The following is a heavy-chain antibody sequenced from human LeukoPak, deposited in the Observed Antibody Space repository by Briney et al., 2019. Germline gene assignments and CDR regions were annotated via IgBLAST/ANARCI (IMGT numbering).Heavy chain of an antibody. CDR1: GFTFSSYS. V-gene: IGHV3-48*04. Sequence: PGGSLRLSCAASGFTFSSYSMNWVRQAPGKGLEWVSYISTSGTIYYADSVKGRFTISRDNAKNSLYLQMNSLRAEDTAVYYCARGVSPGGYYYYDMDVWGQGTTVTVSS. CDR3: ARGVSPGGYYYYDMDV. J-gene: IGHJ6*02. D-gene: IGHD1-14*01. CDR2: ISTSGTI.